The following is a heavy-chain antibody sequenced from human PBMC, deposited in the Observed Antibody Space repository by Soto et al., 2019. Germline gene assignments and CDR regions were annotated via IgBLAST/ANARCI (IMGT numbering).Heavy chain of an antibody. CDR2: IKQDGSEK. D-gene: IGHD3-22*01. CDR3: ARAPHYYNGDAYYYPGY. Sequence: EVQLVESGGGLVQPGGSLRLSCAGSGFTFSSYWMSWVRQAPGKGLEWVANIKQDGSEKYYVDSVKGRFTISRDNAKNTLYLQMNSLRAEDTAVYYCARAPHYYNGDAYYYPGYWGQGALVTVSS. CDR1: GFTFSSYW. V-gene: IGHV3-7*01. J-gene: IGHJ4*02.